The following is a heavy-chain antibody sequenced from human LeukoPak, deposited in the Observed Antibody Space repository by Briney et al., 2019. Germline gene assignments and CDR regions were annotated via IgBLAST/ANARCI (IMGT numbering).Heavy chain of an antibody. CDR2: IWYDGSNK. Sequence: GRSLTLSCAASGFTFSSYGMHWVRQAPGKGLEWVAVIWYDGSNKYYADSVKGRFTISRDNSKNTVYLQMNSLRAEDTAVYYCARVSPEIVVVTGTGAPDYWGQGTLVTVSS. J-gene: IGHJ4*02. CDR1: GFTFSSYG. V-gene: IGHV3-33*01. D-gene: IGHD2-21*02. CDR3: ARVSPEIVVVTGTGAPDY.